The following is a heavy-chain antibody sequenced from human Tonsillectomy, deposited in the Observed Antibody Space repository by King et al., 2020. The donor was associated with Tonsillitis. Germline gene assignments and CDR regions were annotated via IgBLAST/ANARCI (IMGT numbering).Heavy chain of an antibody. V-gene: IGHV3-43*02. D-gene: IGHD3-3*01. J-gene: IGHJ6*03. Sequence: VQLVESGGGVVQPGGSLRLSCAASGFTFYDYAMHWVRQSPGKGLAWVSLISGDGVSTYYADSLKGRFTISRYNRQNSLYLQMNSLRTEDTALYYCAQSRSYYDFWSGSQDYYYMDVWGKGTTVTVSS. CDR1: GFTFYDYA. CDR2: ISGDGVST. CDR3: AQSRSYYDFWSGSQDYYYMDV.